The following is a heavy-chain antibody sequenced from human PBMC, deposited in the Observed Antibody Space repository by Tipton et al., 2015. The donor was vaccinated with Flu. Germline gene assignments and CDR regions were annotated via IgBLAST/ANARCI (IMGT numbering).Heavy chain of an antibody. D-gene: IGHD3-16*01. J-gene: IGHJ6*03. CDR2: IAPSDSET. CDR1: GYTFTTYW. CDR3: ARYIVPDRMGYMDV. V-gene: IGHV5-10-1*01. Sequence: QSGAEVKKPGESLRISCKGSGYTFTTYWISWVRQMPGKGLEWMGRIAPSDSETNYSPSFQGHVTISADKSIGTVYLQWSSLQASDTAMYYCARYIVPDRMGYMDVWGKGTTVTVSS.